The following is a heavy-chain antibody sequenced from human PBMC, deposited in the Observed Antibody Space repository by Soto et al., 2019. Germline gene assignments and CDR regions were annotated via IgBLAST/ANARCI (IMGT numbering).Heavy chain of an antibody. D-gene: IGHD3-10*01. CDR3: ARVTYYYGSGSYSPYYFDY. V-gene: IGHV4-30-2*01. Sequence: SETLSLTCTVSGDSISSGGYSWSWIRQPPGKGLEWIGYIYHSGSTYYNPSLKSRVTISVDRSKNQFSLKLSSVTAADTAVYYCARVTYYYGSGSYSPYYFDYWGQGTLVTVSS. J-gene: IGHJ4*02. CDR1: GDSISSGGYS. CDR2: IYHSGST.